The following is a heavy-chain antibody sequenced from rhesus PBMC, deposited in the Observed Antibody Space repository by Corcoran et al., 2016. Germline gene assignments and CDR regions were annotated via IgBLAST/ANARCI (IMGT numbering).Heavy chain of an antibody. J-gene: IGHJ4*01. CDR3: ARKDYGSSYGY. CDR2: IYGNSAST. D-gene: IGHD4-29*01. CDR1: GGSISGYYY. Sequence: QVQLQASGPGLVKPSETLSLTCTGSGGSISGYYYWSWIRQPPGKGLEWCGGIYGNSASTYYNPSLKSRVTISKDTSKNQFSLKLSSVTAADTAVYYCARKDYGSSYGYWGQGVLVTVSS. V-gene: IGHV4-143*01.